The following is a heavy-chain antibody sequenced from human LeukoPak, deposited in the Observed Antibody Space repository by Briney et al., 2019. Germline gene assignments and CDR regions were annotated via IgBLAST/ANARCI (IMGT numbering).Heavy chain of an antibody. CDR2: IKQDGSEK. CDR3: AREALRGYYGMDV. J-gene: IGHJ6*02. V-gene: IGHV3-7*01. Sequence: GGSLRLSCAASGFTFSSYWMHWVRQAPGKGLEWVANIKQDGSEKYYVDSVKGRFTISRDNAKNSLYLQMNSLRAEDTAVYYCAREALRGYYGMDVWGQGTTVTVSS. CDR1: GFTFSSYW. D-gene: IGHD5-12*01.